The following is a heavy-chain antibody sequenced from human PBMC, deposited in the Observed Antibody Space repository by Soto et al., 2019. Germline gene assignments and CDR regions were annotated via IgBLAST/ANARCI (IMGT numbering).Heavy chain of an antibody. Sequence: ASVKVSCRASGYTFTGYYMHWVRQAPGQGLEWMGWINPNRGGTNYAQKFQGWVTMTRDTSISTAYMELSRLRSDDTAVYYCARAIAAAEIEYWGQGTLVTVSS. CDR1: GYTFTGYY. CDR3: ARAIAAAEIEY. J-gene: IGHJ4*02. D-gene: IGHD6-13*01. V-gene: IGHV1-2*04. CDR2: INPNRGGT.